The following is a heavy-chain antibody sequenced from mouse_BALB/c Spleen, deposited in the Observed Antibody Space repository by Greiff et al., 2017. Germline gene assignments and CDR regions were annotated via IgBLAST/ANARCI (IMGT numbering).Heavy chain of an antibody. V-gene: IGHV1-37*01. CDR3: GKESYAMDY. CDR2: INPYNGDT. CDR1: GYSFTGYF. J-gene: IGHJ4*01. Sequence: VQLQQSGPGLVQPGASVKISCTASGYSFTGYFMNWVQQSHGKSLEWIGRINPYNGDTFYNQKFKGKATLTVDKSSSTTHMELLILTSEDSAVDYCGKESYAMDYWGQGTSVTVSA.